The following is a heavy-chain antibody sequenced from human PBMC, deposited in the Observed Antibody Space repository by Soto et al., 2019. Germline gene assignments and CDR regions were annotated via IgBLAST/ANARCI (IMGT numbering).Heavy chain of an antibody. Sequence: PGGSLRLSCAASGFTFSSYGMHWVRQAPGKGLEWVAVISYDGSNKYYADSVKGRFTISRDNSKNTLYLQMNSLRAEDTAVYYCAKSRVATLGALWYYYYGMDVWGQGTTVTVSS. V-gene: IGHV3-30*18. J-gene: IGHJ6*02. CDR2: ISYDGSNK. D-gene: IGHD3-16*01. CDR3: AKSRVATLGALWYYYYGMDV. CDR1: GFTFSSYG.